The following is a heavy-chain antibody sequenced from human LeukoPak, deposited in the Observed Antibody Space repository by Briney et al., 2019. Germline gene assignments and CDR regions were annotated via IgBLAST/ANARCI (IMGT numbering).Heavy chain of an antibody. CDR1: GGPISFYH. J-gene: IGHJ4*02. Sequence: SETLSLTCTVSGGPISFYHGSWIRQPPGKGLEWVGHIYSRESSNYNPTPKHRVTISVDTSKNKFSLKVRAVTAADTAVDYCARGGVQLPPYYFDYWGQGTLVTVSS. D-gene: IGHD5-18*01. CDR2: IYSRESS. V-gene: IGHV4-59*01. CDR3: ARGGVQLPPYYFDY.